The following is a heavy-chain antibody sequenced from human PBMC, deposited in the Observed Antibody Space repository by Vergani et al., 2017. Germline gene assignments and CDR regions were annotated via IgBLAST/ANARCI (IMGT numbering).Heavy chain of an antibody. CDR2: IYYSGST. Sequence: QLQLQESGPGLVKPSETLSLTCTVSGGSISSSSYYWGWIRQPPGKGLEWIGSIYYSGSTNYNPSLKSRVTISVDTSKNQFSLKLSSVTAADTAVYYCAREHGYSYGYSAFDIWGQGTMVTVSS. CDR3: AREHGYSYGYSAFDI. CDR1: GGSISSSSYY. D-gene: IGHD5-18*01. V-gene: IGHV4-39*07. J-gene: IGHJ3*02.